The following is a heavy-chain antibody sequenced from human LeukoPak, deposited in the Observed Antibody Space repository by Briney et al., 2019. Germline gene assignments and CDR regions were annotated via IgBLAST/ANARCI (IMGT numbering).Heavy chain of an antibody. V-gene: IGHV1-18*04. D-gene: IGHD3-22*01. Sequence: GASVKVSCKTSGYTFTAYYIXXLXQAPGQGLEXMXXISTYNGNTNYAQKLQGRVTMTTDTSTSTAYMELRSLRSDDTAVYYCARPYDSSGYYLGYFDYWGQGTLVTVSS. CDR1: GYTFTAYY. CDR3: ARPYDSSGYYLGYFDY. CDR2: ISTYNGNT. J-gene: IGHJ4*02.